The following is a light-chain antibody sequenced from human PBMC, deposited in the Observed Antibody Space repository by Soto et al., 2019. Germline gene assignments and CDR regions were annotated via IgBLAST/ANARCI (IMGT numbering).Light chain of an antibody. J-gene: IGKJ2*01. CDR1: QSISAY. CDR3: QQSHSAGYS. Sequence: IQLTQSPSSLSASVGDRVTITCRASQSISAYLNWYRQKPGQAPELLIYATSKLHSGVPSRFSGSGSVTEFTLTLNSLQPEDLSTYYGQQSHSAGYSFGQGPRLEIK. CDR2: ATS. V-gene: IGKV1-39*01.